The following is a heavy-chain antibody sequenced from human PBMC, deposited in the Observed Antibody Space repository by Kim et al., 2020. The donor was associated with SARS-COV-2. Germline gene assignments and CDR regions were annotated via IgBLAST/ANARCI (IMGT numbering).Heavy chain of an antibody. Sequence: SETLSLTCAVYGGSFSGYYWSWIRQPPGKGLEWIGEINHSGSTNYNPSLKSRVTISVDTSKNQFSLKLSSVTAADTAVYYCARVKPPGAIAAAGTGVWFDPWGQGTLVTVSS. CDR1: GGSFSGYY. V-gene: IGHV4-34*01. CDR2: INHSGST. D-gene: IGHD6-13*01. CDR3: ARVKPPGAIAAAGTGVWFDP. J-gene: IGHJ5*02.